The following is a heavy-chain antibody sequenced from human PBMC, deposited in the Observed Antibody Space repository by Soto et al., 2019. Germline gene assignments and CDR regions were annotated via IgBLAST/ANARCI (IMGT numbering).Heavy chain of an antibody. J-gene: IGHJ5*02. V-gene: IGHV1-3*01. CDR1: GYTFTSYA. CDR2: INAGNGNT. CDR3: ARDSRVVGAPRPNWFAP. D-gene: IGHD2-2*01. Sequence: ASVKVSCKASGYTFTSYAMHWVRQAPGQRLEWMGWINAGNGNTKYSQKFQGRVTITRDTSASTAYMELSSLRSEDTAVYYCARDSRVVGAPRPNWFAPWGQGTLVTVSS.